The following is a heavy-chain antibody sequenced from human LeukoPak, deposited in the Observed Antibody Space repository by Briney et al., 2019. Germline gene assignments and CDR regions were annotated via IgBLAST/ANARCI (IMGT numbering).Heavy chain of an antibody. CDR1: GGSISSGSYY. J-gene: IGHJ5*02. CDR2: IYTSGST. CDR3: ARKRSYVRPDVRFDP. Sequence: PSETLSLTCTVSGGSISSGSYYWSWIRQPAGKGLEWIGRIYTSGSTNYNPSLKSRVTISVDTSKNQFSLKLSSVTAADTAVYYCARKRSYVRPDVRFDPWGPGTLVNVSS. V-gene: IGHV4-61*02. D-gene: IGHD5-18*01.